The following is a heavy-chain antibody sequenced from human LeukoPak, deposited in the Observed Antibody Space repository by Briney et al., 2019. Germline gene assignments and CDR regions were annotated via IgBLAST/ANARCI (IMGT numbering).Heavy chain of an antibody. Sequence: PSETLSLTCAVYGGSFSGYYWSWIRQPPGKGLEWIGEINHSGSTNYNPSLKSRVTISLDTSENQFSLKLSSVTAADTAVYYCARGAYFYGSGINWFDPWGQGTLITVSS. CDR2: INHSGST. J-gene: IGHJ5*02. CDR1: GGSFSGYY. CDR3: ARGAYFYGSGINWFDP. D-gene: IGHD3-10*01. V-gene: IGHV4-34*01.